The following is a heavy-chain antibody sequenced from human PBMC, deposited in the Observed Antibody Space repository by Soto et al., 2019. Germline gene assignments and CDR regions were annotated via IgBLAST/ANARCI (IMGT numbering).Heavy chain of an antibody. CDR1: GGTFSSYA. V-gene: IGHV1-69*12. CDR3: ASWYCSGGSCYDEYYFDY. CDR2: IIPIFGTA. J-gene: IGHJ4*02. D-gene: IGHD2-15*01. Sequence: QVQLVQSGAEVKKPGSSVKVSCKASGGTFSSYAISWVRQAPGQGLEWMGGIIPIFGTANYAQKFQGRVTITADESTSTAYMELSSLRSEDTAVYYCASWYCSGGSCYDEYYFDYWGQGTLVTVSS.